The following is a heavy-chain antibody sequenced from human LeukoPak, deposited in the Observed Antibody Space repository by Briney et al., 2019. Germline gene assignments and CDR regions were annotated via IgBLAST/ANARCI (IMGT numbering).Heavy chain of an antibody. J-gene: IGHJ1*01. CDR2: MHPTGDST. CDR3: ARHDFDLPMIYSFFVH. V-gene: IGHV1-46*01. Sequence: GASVKVSCKASGCTFTKYYMNWVRQAPGQGLEWMGIMHPTGDSTNYAQKFQGRVTLTRDTSTGTFYMELSSLTSEDTAVYYCARHDFDLPMIYSFFVHWGQGTLVTVSS. D-gene: IGHD3-3*01. CDR1: GCTFTKYY.